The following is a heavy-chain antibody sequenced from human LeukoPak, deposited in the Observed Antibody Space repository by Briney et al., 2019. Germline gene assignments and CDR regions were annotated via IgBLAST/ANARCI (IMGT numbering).Heavy chain of an antibody. J-gene: IGHJ4*02. V-gene: IGHV3-23*01. CDR3: AKVGFYGDYYFDY. CDR2: ISGSGGST. D-gene: IGHD4-17*01. CDR1: GFTFSSYA. Sequence: GGSLRLSCAASGFTFSSYAMSWGRQAPGKGLEGVAAISGSGGSTYYADSVKGRFTISRDNSKNTLYLQMNSLRAEDTAVYYCAKVGFYGDYYFDYWGQGTLVTVSS.